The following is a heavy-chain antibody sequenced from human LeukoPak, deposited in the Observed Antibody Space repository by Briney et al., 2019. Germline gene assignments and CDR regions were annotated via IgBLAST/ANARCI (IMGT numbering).Heavy chain of an antibody. Sequence: GESLKISCQVSGYIFTNYWIGWVRQIPGKGLESLGIIYPADSDTTYSPSFEGQVTISADKSTDTVYLQWSSLKASDTATYYCARQSRDGSKTRGYYFDSWGQGTLVTVSS. D-gene: IGHD3-10*01. V-gene: IGHV5-51*01. CDR3: ARQSRDGSKTRGYYFDS. CDR2: IYPADSDT. J-gene: IGHJ4*02. CDR1: GYIFTNYW.